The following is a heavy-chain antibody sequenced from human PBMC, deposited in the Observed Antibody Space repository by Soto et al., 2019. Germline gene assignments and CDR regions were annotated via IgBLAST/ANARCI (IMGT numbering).Heavy chain of an antibody. CDR1: GGSISSGGYY. J-gene: IGHJ6*02. CDR2: IYYSGST. V-gene: IGHV4-31*03. CDR3: ARVGERGYYYYYGMDV. Sequence: TLSLTCTVSGGSISSGGYYWSWIRQHPVKGLEWIGYIYYSGSTYYNPSLKSRVTISVDTSKNQFSLKLSSVTAADTAVYYCARVGERGYYYYYGMDVWGQGTTVTVSS. D-gene: IGHD2-21*01.